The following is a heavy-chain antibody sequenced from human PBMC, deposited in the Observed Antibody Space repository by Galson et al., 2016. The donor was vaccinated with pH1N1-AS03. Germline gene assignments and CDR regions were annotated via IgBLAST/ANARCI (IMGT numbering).Heavy chain of an antibody. J-gene: IGHJ6*02. Sequence: SVKVSCKASGYTFTNYGVSWVRQAPGQGLEWMGGISSFNGYTTYAQKLQDRVTMTRDTSTSTAYMELRSLRSDDTAVYFCARDAAYYYDMDVWGQGTTVIVS. V-gene: IGHV1-18*01. CDR2: ISSFNGYT. D-gene: IGHD6-25*01. CDR1: GYTFTNYG. CDR3: ARDAAYYYDMDV.